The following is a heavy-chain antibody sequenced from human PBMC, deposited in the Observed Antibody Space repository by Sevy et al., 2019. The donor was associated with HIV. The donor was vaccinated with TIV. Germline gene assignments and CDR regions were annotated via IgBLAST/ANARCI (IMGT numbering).Heavy chain of an antibody. CDR3: ARGPYYDFWSGYYKDYYYGMDV. J-gene: IGHJ6*02. CDR1: GFTFSSYW. V-gene: IGHV3-74*01. CDR2: INSDGSST. D-gene: IGHD3-3*01. Sequence: GGSLRLSCAASGFTFSSYWMHWVRQAPGKGLVWVSRINSDGSSTSYADSVKGRFTISRDKAKNTLHLQMNGLRAEDTAVYYCARGPYYDFWSGYYKDYYYGMDVWGQGTMVTVSS.